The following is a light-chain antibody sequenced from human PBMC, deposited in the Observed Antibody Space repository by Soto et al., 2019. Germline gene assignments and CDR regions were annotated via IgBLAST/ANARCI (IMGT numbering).Light chain of an antibody. J-gene: IGLJ1*01. Sequence: QSLLTQPHSVSGSPGQSVAISCSGTSSDVGGYNYVSWYQQHPGKAPKLIIFDVNKRPSGVPDRFSGSKSGSTASLTISGLQAEDEADYYCCSYGGSFYVVGTGTKVTVL. CDR1: SSDVGGYNY. V-gene: IGLV2-11*01. CDR2: DVN. CDR3: CSYGGSFYV.